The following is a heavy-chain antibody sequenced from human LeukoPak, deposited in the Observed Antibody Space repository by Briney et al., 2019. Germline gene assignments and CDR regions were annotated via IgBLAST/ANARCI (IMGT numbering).Heavy chain of an antibody. J-gene: IGHJ4*02. CDR2: IDPSDSYT. CDR1: GYSFTTYY. D-gene: IGHD6-19*01. V-gene: IGHV5-10-1*01. CDR3: ASVGAMAVSGDDY. Sequence: GESLRISCKGSGYSFTTYYITWVRQMPGKGLEWMGRIDPSDSYTNYSPSFQGHVTISADKSISTAYLQWSSLKASDTAMYHCASVGAMAVSGDDYWGQGTLVTVSS.